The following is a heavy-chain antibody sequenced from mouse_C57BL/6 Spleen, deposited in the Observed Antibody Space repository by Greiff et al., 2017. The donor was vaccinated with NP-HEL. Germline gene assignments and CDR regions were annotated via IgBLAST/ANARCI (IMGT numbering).Heavy chain of an antibody. J-gene: IGHJ1*03. Sequence: VQLQQSGAELVRPGASVKLSCTASGFNIKDYYMHWVKQRPEQGLEWIGRIDPEDGDTEYAPKFQGKATMTADTSSNTAYLQLSSLTSEDTAVYYCTTGLITTWYFDVWGTGTTVTVAS. D-gene: IGHD1-1*01. V-gene: IGHV14-1*01. CDR3: TTGLITTWYFDV. CDR2: IDPEDGDT. CDR1: GFNIKDYY.